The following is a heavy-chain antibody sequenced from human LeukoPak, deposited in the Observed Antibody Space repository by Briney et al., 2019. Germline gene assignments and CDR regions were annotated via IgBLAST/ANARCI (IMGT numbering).Heavy chain of an antibody. J-gene: IGHJ5*02. V-gene: IGHV3-11*06. Sequence: SGGSLRLSCVASGFIFSDYYMSWIRQAPGKGLEWISYISASSGYTKYADSVKGRFTISRDNAKNSLYLEMNSLRAEDTAVYYCARDWSPNWFDPWGQGTLVTVSS. CDR3: ARDWSPNWFDP. CDR2: ISASSGYT. CDR1: GFIFSDYY.